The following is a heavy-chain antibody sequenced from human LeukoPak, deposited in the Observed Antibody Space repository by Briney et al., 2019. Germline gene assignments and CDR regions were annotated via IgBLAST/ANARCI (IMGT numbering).Heavy chain of an antibody. Sequence: ASVKVSCKASGYTFTNYAISWVRQAPGQGLEWVGWISAYNGNTNYAQKLQGRVTMTTDTSTSTAYMELRSLRSDDTAVYYCARDLRDYVWGSYRSDAFDIWGQGTMVTVSS. CDR3: ARDLRDYVWGSYRSDAFDI. J-gene: IGHJ3*02. CDR1: GYTFTNYA. CDR2: ISAYNGNT. V-gene: IGHV1-18*01. D-gene: IGHD3-16*02.